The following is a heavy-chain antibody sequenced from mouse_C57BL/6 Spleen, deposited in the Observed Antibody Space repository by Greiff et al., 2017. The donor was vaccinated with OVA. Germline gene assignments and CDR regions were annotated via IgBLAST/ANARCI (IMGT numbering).Heavy chain of an antibody. D-gene: IGHD3-2*02. CDR2: ILPGSGST. Sequence: QVQLQQSGAELMKPGASVKLSCKATGYTFTGYWIEWVKQRPGHGLEWIGEILPGSGSTNYNEKFKGKATFTADTSSTTAYMQRSSLTTEDSAIYYCARMTAQATLAYWGQGTLVTVSA. J-gene: IGHJ3*01. CDR1: GYTFTGYW. CDR3: ARMTAQATLAY. V-gene: IGHV1-9*01.